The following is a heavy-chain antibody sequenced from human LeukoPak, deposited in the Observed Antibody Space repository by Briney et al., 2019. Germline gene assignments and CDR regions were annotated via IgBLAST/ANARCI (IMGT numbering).Heavy chain of an antibody. J-gene: IGHJ6*02. V-gene: IGHV1-2*04. CDR1: GYTFTGYY. CDR3: ARGMLTYYYVSYGMDV. Sequence: ASVKVSCKASGYTFTGYYMHWVRQAPGQGLEWMGWINPNSGGTNYAQKFQGWVTMTRDTSISTAYMELSSLRSEDTAVYYCARGMLTYYYVSYGMDVWGQGTTVTVSS. CDR2: INPNSGGT. D-gene: IGHD3-16*01.